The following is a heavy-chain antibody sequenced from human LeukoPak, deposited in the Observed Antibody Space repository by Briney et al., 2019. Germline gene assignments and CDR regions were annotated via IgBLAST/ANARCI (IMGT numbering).Heavy chain of an antibody. CDR3: ARGLRCISTSCYGFHRYADMDV. V-gene: IGHV1-69*13. D-gene: IGHD2-2*01. CDR2: IIPIFGTA. CDR1: GGTFSSYA. J-gene: IGHJ6*03. Sequence: SVKVSCKASGGTFSSYAISWVRQAPGQGLEWMGGIIPIFGTANYAQKFQGRVTITADESTSTAYMELSSLKSEDTAVYYCARGLRCISTSCYGFHRYADMDVWGKGTTVTVSS.